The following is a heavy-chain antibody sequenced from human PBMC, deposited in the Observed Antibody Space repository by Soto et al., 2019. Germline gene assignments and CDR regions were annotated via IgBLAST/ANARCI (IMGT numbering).Heavy chain of an antibody. J-gene: IGHJ6*02. CDR2: IRSKANSYAT. CDR1: GFTFSGSA. Sequence: EVQLVESGGGLVQPGGSLKLSCAASGFTFSGSAMHWVRQASGKGLEWVGRIRSKANSYATAYAASVKGRFTISRDDSKNTAYLQMNSLKTEDRAVYYCTRHPMYSSSWYGPKNYCYYGMDVWGQGTTVTVSS. CDR3: TRHPMYSSSWYGPKNYCYYGMDV. V-gene: IGHV3-73*02. D-gene: IGHD6-13*01.